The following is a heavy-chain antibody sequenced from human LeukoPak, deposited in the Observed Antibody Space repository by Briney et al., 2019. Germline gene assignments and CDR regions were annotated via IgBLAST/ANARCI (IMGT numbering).Heavy chain of an antibody. Sequence: GGSLRLSCDASEFIFSDYDMNWVRQAPGKGLEWVSYISSTSRTLYYADSVKGRFTISRDNAKNSLYLQMNSLRAEDTAVYYCARPAYCGGNCYYFPDYWGQGTLVTVSS. J-gene: IGHJ4*02. D-gene: IGHD2-21*01. V-gene: IGHV3-48*01. CDR1: EFIFSDYD. CDR3: ARPAYCGGNCYYFPDY. CDR2: ISSTSRTL.